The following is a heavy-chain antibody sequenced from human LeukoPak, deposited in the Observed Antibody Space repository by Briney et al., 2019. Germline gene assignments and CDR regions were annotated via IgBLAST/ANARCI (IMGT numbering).Heavy chain of an antibody. D-gene: IGHD6-19*01. CDR3: ARGPSGWYFDY. J-gene: IGHJ4*02. CDR1: GYTFIDYY. V-gene: IGHV1-2*02. Sequence: ASLKVSCKASGYTFIDYYMHWVRQAPGQGLEWMGWINPKSGGTNYAQKFQGRVIMTRDTSISTAYMELSSLRSDDTAVFYCARGPSGWYFDYWGQGTLVTVSS. CDR2: INPKSGGT.